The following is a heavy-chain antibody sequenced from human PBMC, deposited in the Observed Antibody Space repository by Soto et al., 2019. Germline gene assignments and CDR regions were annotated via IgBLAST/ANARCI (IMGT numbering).Heavy chain of an antibody. CDR1: GGTFSSYA. D-gene: IGHD3-10*01. CDR3: ARGPVRGVISNWFDP. Sequence: GASVKVSCKASGGTFSSYAISWVRQAPGQGLEWMGGIIPIFGTANYAQKFQGRVTITADESTSTAYMELSSLRSEDTAVYYCARGPVRGVISNWFDPWGQGTLVTVSS. V-gene: IGHV1-69*13. J-gene: IGHJ5*02. CDR2: IIPIFGTA.